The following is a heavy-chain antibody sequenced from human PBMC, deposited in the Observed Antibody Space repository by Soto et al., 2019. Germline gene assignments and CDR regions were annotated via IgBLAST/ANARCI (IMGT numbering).Heavy chain of an antibody. V-gene: IGHV1-24*01. CDR3: ATDPPGPDYGGKPDYYYYGMDV. J-gene: IGHJ6*04. D-gene: IGHD4-17*01. CDR1: GYTLTELS. Sequence: ASVKVSCKVSGYTLTELSMHWVRQAPGKGLEWMGGFDPEDGETIYAQKFQGRVTMTEDTSTDTAYMELSSLRSEDTAVYYCATDPPGPDYGGKPDYYYYGMDVWRKRNTVSVAS. CDR2: FDPEDGET.